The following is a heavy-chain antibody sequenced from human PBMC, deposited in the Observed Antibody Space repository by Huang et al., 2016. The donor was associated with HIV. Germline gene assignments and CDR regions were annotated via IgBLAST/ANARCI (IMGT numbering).Heavy chain of an antibody. V-gene: IGHV3-30*04. CDR1: GFTFSSYA. J-gene: IGHJ4*02. CDR3: ARGSAGVLWFGEM. D-gene: IGHD3-10*01. CDR2: ISYEGSNQ. Sequence: QERLVESGGGVVQPGRSLRLSCAASGFTFSSYALHWVRKAPGKGVEWVAVISYEGSNQHYVESVKGRFTISRDNSKKMLYLQMNSLRMGDTAVYYCARGSAGVLWFGEMWGQGTLVTVSS.